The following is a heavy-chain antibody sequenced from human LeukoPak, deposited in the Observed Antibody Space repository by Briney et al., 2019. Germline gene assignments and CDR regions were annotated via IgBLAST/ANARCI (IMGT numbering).Heavy chain of an antibody. CDR3: AGHYDSSGYRVDVFDI. J-gene: IGHJ3*02. CDR2: IKQDGSEK. V-gene: IGHV3-7*01. Sequence: GGSLRLSCAASGFIFSSYWMSWVRQAPGKGLEWVANIKQDGSEKYYMDSVKGRFTISRDNAKNSLYLQMNSLRAEDTAVYFCAGHYDSSGYRVDVFDIWGQGTMVTVSS. CDR1: GFIFSSYW. D-gene: IGHD3-22*01.